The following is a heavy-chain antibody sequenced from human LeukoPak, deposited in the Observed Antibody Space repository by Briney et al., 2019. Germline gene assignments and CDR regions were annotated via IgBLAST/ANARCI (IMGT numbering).Heavy chain of an antibody. CDR3: ARGGPVVPAAIQNIWFDP. D-gene: IGHD2-2*02. CDR1: GYSFTSYW. J-gene: IGHJ5*02. CDR2: IYPGDSDT. Sequence: KVGESLKISCKGSGYSFTSYWIGWVRQMPGKGLEWMGIIYPGDSDTRYSPSFQGQVTISADKSISTAYLQWSSLKASDTAMYYCARGGPVVPAAIQNIWFDPWGQGTLVTVSS. V-gene: IGHV5-51*01.